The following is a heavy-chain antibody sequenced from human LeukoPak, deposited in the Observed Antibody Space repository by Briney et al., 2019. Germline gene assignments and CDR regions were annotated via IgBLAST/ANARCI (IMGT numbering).Heavy chain of an antibody. CDR2: IKSKTDGKTT. Sequence: GGSLRLSCAVSVFTFNTAWMSWVRQAPGKGQKYIGRIKSKTDGKTTYYASAGQGRFTISRDDSKNTLYLQMNGLKIEDTALYYCTADLRLWGQGTLVIVSS. CDR1: VFTFNTAW. D-gene: IGHD3-16*01. CDR3: TADLRL. V-gene: IGHV3-15*06. J-gene: IGHJ1*01.